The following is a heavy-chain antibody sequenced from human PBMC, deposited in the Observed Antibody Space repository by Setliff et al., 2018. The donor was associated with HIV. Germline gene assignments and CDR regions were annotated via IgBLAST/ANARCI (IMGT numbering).Heavy chain of an antibody. D-gene: IGHD6-13*01. CDR1: GYTFTGYY. CDR2: INPNSGGT. CDR3: ARVHSPGAAAATGYFQH. V-gene: IGHV1-2*06. J-gene: IGHJ1*01. Sequence: ASVKVSCKAFGYTFTGYYIHWVRQAPGQGLEWMGRINPNSGGTNHAQKFQGRVTMTRDMSISTAYMELSRLRSDDTAVYYCARVHSPGAAAATGYFQHWGQGTLVTVSS.